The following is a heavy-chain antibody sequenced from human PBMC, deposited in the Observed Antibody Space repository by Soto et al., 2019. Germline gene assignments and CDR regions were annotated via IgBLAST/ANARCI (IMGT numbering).Heavy chain of an antibody. J-gene: IGHJ6*02. CDR3: ARESTYYDFWSGPYYYYYGMDV. V-gene: IGHV3-74*01. CDR2: INSDGSSA. D-gene: IGHD3-3*01. CDR1: GFSFRSYW. Sequence: GVSLRLACAASGFSFRSYWMHWVRQAPGKGLVWVSRINSDGSSASYADSVKGRFTISRDNAKNTLYLQMNSLRAEDTAVYYCARESTYYDFWSGPYYYYYGMDVWGQGTTVTV.